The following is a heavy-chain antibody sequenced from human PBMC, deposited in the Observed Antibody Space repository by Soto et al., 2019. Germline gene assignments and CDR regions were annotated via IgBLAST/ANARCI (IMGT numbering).Heavy chain of an antibody. D-gene: IGHD2-21*02. V-gene: IGHV3-23*05. CDR3: TKDVTGDIGADF. J-gene: IGHJ4*02. CDR2: IKTSGDTT. Sequence: GSLRLSCAASGFAFSNCAMSWVRQAPGKGLEWVSTIKTSGDTTFYADPVKGRFTTSRDDSRNTLYLQMNSLRAEDTATYYCTKDVTGDIGADFWGQGTPVTAPQ. CDR1: GFAFSNCA.